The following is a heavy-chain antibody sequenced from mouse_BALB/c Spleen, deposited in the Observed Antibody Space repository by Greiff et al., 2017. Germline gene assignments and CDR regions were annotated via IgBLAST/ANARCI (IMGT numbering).Heavy chain of an antibody. CDR3: ARDAGVGTWFAY. J-gene: IGHJ3*01. V-gene: IGHV7-1*02. CDR2: SRNKANDYTT. D-gene: IGHD1-1*02. Sequence: EVQGVESGRGLVQPGGSLRLSCATSGFTFSDFYMEWVRQPPGKRLEWIAASRNKANDYTTEYSASVQGRFIVSRDTSQSILYLQMNALRAEDAAIYYCARDAGVGTWFAYWGQGTLVTVSA. CDR1: GFTFSDFY.